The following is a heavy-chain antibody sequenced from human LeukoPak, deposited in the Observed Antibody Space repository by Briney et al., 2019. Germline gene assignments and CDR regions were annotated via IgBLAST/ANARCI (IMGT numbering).Heavy chain of an antibody. V-gene: IGHV3-30-3*01. Sequence: PGGSLRLSCAAPGFTFSSYAMHWVRQAPGKGLEWVAVISYDGSNKYYADSVKGRFTISRDNSKNTLYLQMNSLRAEDTAVYYCARGGMDYYDSSGPPPGQTYYYYGMDVWGQGTTVTVSS. CDR1: GFTFSSYA. J-gene: IGHJ6*02. CDR3: ARGGMDYYDSSGPPPGQTYYYYGMDV. CDR2: ISYDGSNK. D-gene: IGHD3-22*01.